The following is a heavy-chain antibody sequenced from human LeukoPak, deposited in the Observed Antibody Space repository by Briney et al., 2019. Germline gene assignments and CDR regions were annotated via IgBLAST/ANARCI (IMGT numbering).Heavy chain of an antibody. D-gene: IGHD6-6*01. CDR1: GGSISSGGYY. Sequence: PSQTLSLTCTVSGGSISSGGYYWSWIRQPAGKGLEWIGRIYNSGTTNYNPSLKSRVTMSVDSSKNQFSLKLSSVTAADTAVYYCARHGSSDGSSAEEDYWGQGTLVTVSS. V-gene: IGHV4-61*02. J-gene: IGHJ4*02. CDR3: ARHGSSDGSSAEEDY. CDR2: IYNSGTT.